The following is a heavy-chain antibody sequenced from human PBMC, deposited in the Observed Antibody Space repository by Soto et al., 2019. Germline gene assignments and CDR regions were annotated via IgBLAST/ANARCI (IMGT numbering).Heavy chain of an antibody. V-gene: IGHV3-33*01. CDR3: ARAASWQLLRSYVDS. CDR1: GFIFRDYG. J-gene: IGHJ4*02. Sequence: QVQLVDSGGGVVQPGRSLRLSCAASGFIFRDYGMHWVRQPPGKGLEWVATIKYDGSQQYYADSVKGRVTISRDNSQTTLFLQMNSLTPDDTAVYYCARAASWQLLRSYVDSWGQGTLVTVSS. D-gene: IGHD1-26*01. CDR2: IKYDGSQQ.